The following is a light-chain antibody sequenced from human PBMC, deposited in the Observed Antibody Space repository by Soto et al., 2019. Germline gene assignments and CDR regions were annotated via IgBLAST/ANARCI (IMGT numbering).Light chain of an antibody. J-gene: IGKJ2*01. CDR1: QSVSSSY. CDR2: GAS. Sequence: EIVLTQSPGTLSLSPGERATLSCRASQSVSSSYLAWYQQKPGQAPRLLIYGASSRATGIPDRFSGSGSGTDVTLPISRLEPEDFAVYYCQQYGSSPMYTFGQGTKLEIK. CDR3: QQYGSSPMYT. V-gene: IGKV3-20*01.